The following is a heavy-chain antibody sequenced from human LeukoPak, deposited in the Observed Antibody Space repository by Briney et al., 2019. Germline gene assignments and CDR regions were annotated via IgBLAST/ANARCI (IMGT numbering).Heavy chain of an antibody. CDR2: IYHSGST. J-gene: IGHJ5*02. Sequence: SETLSLTCTVSGGSISSGGYYWSWIRQPPGKGLEWIGYIYHSGSTYYNPSLKSRVTISVDRSKNQFSLKLSSVTAADTAVYYCATTMGIFGTWGQGTLVTVSS. CDR3: ATTMGIFGT. D-gene: IGHD3-3*01. CDR1: GGSISSGGYY. V-gene: IGHV4-30-2*01.